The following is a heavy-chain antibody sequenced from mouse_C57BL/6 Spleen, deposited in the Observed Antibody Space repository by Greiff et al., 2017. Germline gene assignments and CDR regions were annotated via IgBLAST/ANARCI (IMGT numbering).Heavy chain of an antibody. CDR1: GYTFTSYW. Sequence: QVQLQQSGAELVRPGSSVKLSCKASGYTFTSYWLDWVKQRPGQGLEWIGNIYPSDSETHYNQKFKDKATLTVDKSSSTAYMQLSSLTSEDSAVYYCARGGEIYFDDWGQGTTLTVAS. CDR3: ARGGEIYFDD. V-gene: IGHV1-61*01. J-gene: IGHJ2*01. CDR2: IYPSDSET.